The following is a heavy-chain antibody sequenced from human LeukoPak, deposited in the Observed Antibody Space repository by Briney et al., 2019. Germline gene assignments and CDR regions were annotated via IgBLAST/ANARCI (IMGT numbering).Heavy chain of an antibody. V-gene: IGHV1-8*01. CDR1: GYTFTSYD. CDR3: ASVGGYYYYGMDV. J-gene: IGHJ6*02. Sequence: ASVKVSCKASGYTFTSYDINWWRRATEQGFKWWGWMNPNSGNTGYAQKFQGRVTMTRNTSISTAYMELSSLRSEDTAVYYCASVGGYYYYGMDVWGQGTTVTVSS. CDR2: MNPNSGNT.